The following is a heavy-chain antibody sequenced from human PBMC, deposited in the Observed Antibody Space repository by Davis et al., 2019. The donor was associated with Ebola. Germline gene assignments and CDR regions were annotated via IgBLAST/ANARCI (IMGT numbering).Heavy chain of an antibody. Sequence: GESLKISCAVSGVTFRNYVMSWVRQAPGKGLEWVACISGSGKTTYYADSVEGRFNISRDNSKNTLSLLMNSVRGEDSAVYYCAKDKGFWVPPDWFGPWGQGVQVTVSS. CDR1: GVTFRNYV. CDR2: ISGSGKTT. V-gene: IGHV3-23*01. D-gene: IGHD3-16*01. CDR3: AKDKGFWVPPDWFGP. J-gene: IGHJ5*02.